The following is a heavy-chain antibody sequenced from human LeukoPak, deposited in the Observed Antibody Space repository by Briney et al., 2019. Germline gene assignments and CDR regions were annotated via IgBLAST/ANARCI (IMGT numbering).Heavy chain of an antibody. CDR1: GGSFSGYY. V-gene: IGHV4-34*01. CDR2: INHSGST. J-gene: IGHJ2*01. CDR3: ASLGMDSNWYFDL. Sequence: PSETLSLTCAVYGGSFSGYYWSWIRQPPGKGLEWIGEINHSGSTNYNPSLKSRVTISVDTSKNQFSLKLSSVTAADTAVYYCASLGMDSNWYFDLWGRGTLVTVSS. D-gene: IGHD3/OR15-3a*01.